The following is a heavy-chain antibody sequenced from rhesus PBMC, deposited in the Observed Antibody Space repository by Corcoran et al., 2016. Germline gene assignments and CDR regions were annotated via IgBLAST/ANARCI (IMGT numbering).Heavy chain of an antibody. CDR1: GFTFSSYG. D-gene: IGHD3-34*01. CDR3: AKDPVLGRYFEF. CDR2: ISNGGGST. J-gene: IGHJ1*01. V-gene: IGHV3S5*01. Sequence: EVQLVESGGGLVQPGGSLRLSCAASGFTFSSYGMSWVRQGPGKGLEWVPYISNGGGSTYSADSVKGRFTISRDNSKNTLSLQMNSLRAEDTAVYYGAKDPVLGRYFEFWGQGALVTVSS.